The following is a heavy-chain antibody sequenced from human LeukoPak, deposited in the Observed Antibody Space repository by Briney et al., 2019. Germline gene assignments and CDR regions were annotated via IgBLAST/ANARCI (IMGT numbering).Heavy chain of an antibody. CDR1: GYTFTGYY. CDR2: INPNSGGT. J-gene: IGHJ6*02. Sequence: ASVKVSCKASGYTFTGYYMHWVRQAPGQGLEWMGWINPNSGGTNYAQKFQGRVTMTRDTSISTAYMELSRLRSDDTAVYYCARDPYYSSGWYAHYYYGTDVWGQGTTVTVSS. V-gene: IGHV1-2*02. CDR3: ARDPYYSSGWYAHYYYGTDV. D-gene: IGHD6-19*01.